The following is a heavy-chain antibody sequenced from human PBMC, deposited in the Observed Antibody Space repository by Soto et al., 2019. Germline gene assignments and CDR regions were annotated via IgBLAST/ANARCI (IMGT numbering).Heavy chain of an antibody. Sequence: EAQLVESGGGLVQPGGSLRLSCAASGFTFSSYSMNWVRQAPGKGLEWVSYISSSSSTIYYADSVKGRFTISRDNAKNSLYLQMNSLRDEDTAVYYCARDGGRNWQWLVSHFDYWGQGTLVTVSS. D-gene: IGHD6-19*01. CDR3: ARDGGRNWQWLVSHFDY. CDR1: GFTFSSYS. V-gene: IGHV3-48*02. CDR2: ISSSSSTI. J-gene: IGHJ4*02.